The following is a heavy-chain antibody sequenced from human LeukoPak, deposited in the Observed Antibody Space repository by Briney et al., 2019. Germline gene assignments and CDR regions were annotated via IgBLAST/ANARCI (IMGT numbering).Heavy chain of an antibody. V-gene: IGHV4-38-2*02. CDR1: GYSINSGYH. J-gene: IGHJ3*02. CDR2: INHSGST. CDR3: ARADLHCSGGSCYSRGWAFDI. Sequence: SETLSLTCTVSGYSINSGYHWGWIRQPPGKGLEWIGEINHSGSTNYNPSLKSRVTISVDTSKNQFSLKLSSVTAADTAVYYCARADLHCSGGSCYSRGWAFDIWGQGTMVTVSS. D-gene: IGHD2-15*01.